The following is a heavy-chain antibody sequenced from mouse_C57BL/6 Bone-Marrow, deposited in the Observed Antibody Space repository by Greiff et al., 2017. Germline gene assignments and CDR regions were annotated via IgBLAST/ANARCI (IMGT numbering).Heavy chain of an antibody. V-gene: IGHV1-80*01. CDR1: GYAFSSYW. CDR3: AREIYYYGSRYFDV. CDR2: IYPGDGDT. Sequence: QVQLQQSGAELVKPGASVTISCKASGYAFSSYWMNWVKQRPGKGLEWIGQIYPGDGDTNYNGKFKGKATLTADKSSSTAYMQLSSLTSEDSAVYFCAREIYYYGSRYFDVWGTGTTVTVSS. J-gene: IGHJ1*03. D-gene: IGHD1-1*01.